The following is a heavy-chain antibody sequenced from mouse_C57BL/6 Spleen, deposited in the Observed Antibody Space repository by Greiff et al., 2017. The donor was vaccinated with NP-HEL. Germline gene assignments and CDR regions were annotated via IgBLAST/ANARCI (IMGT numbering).Heavy chain of an antibody. D-gene: IGHD2-1*01. CDR2: IHPNSGST. Sequence: QVKLQQPGAELVKPGASVKLSCKASGYTFTSYWMHWVKQRPGQGLEWIGMIHPNSGSTNYNEKFKSKATLTVDKSSSTAYMQLSSLTSEDSAVYYCANLCGNFAYWGQGTLVTVSA. V-gene: IGHV1-64*01. CDR3: ANLCGNFAY. J-gene: IGHJ3*01. CDR1: GYTFTSYW.